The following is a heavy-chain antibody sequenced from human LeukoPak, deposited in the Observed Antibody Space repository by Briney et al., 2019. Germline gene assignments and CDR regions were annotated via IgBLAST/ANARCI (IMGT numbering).Heavy chain of an antibody. CDR3: ARGTGTTAYFDY. J-gene: IGHJ4*02. CDR2: ISYDGNTI. Sequence: PGRSLRLSCAASGFSFSSYGMHWVRQAPGKGLEWLTVISYDGNTIYYADSVKGRFTISRDNSKNTLYLQMNSLRIEDTAVYYCARGTGTTAYFDYWGQGTLVTASS. V-gene: IGHV3-30*03. D-gene: IGHD1-1*01. CDR1: GFSFSSYG.